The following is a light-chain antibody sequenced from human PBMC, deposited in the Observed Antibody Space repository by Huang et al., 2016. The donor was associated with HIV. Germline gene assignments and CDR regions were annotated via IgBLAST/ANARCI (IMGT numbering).Light chain of an antibody. CDR2: VAS. V-gene: IGKV1-9*01. CDR1: QGISSY. CDR3: QQLNSYPLT. J-gene: IGKJ4*01. Sequence: IQLTQSPSSLSASVGDRVTITCRASQGISSYLAWYQQKPGKAPTLLIYVASTLQSGVPSRFSGSGSGTDFTLTISSLQPEDFATYYCQQLNSYPLTCGGGTKVEIK.